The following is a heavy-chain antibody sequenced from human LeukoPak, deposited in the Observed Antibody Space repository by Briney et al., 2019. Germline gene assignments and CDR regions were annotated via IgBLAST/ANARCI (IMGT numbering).Heavy chain of an antibody. Sequence: GGSLRLSCAASGFAFTDYYMTWIRQAPGKGLEWISYISSSGSTNQYADSVKGRFSISRDNTKNSLYLQMNSLRAEDTAVYYCARFHFGSGSYWSGSSYYFDYWGQGTTVTVSS. J-gene: IGHJ4*02. CDR1: GFAFTDYY. CDR2: ISSSGSTN. CDR3: ARFHFGSGSYWSGSSYYFDY. V-gene: IGHV3-11*01. D-gene: IGHD3-10*01.